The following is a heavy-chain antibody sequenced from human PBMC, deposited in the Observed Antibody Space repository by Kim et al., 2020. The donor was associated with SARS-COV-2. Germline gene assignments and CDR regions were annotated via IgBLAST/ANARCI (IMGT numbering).Heavy chain of an antibody. Sequence: GGSLRLSCAASGFTFSSYWMHWVRQAPGKGLVWVSRINSDGSSTSYADSVKGRFTISRDNAKNTLYLQMNSLRAEDTAVYYCARDLDSSGYYYGAYYYYYYGMDVWGQGTTVTVSS. CDR1: GFTFSSYW. D-gene: IGHD3-22*01. CDR3: ARDLDSSGYYYGAYYYYYYGMDV. CDR2: INSDGSST. V-gene: IGHV3-74*01. J-gene: IGHJ6*02.